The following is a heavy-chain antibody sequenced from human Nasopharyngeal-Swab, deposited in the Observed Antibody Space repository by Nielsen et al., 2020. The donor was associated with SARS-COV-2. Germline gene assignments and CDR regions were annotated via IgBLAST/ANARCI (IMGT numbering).Heavy chain of an antibody. CDR2: IYPGDSDT. J-gene: IGHJ4*02. V-gene: IGHV5-51*01. D-gene: IGHD3-3*01. Sequence: VRQMPGKGLEWMGIIYPGDSDTRYSPSFQGQVTISADKSISTAYLQWSSLKASDTATYYCARLLAAGLAYFDYWGQGTLVTVSS. CDR3: ARLLAAGLAYFDY.